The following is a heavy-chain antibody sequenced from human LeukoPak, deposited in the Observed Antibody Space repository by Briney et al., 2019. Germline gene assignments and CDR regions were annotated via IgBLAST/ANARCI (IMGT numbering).Heavy chain of an antibody. J-gene: IGHJ4*02. V-gene: IGHV3-48*04. CDR3: ARDYCSGPKCYFIDY. D-gene: IGHD2-15*01. Sequence: GGSLRLSCAASGFTFSNYSMHWVRQAPGKGLEWVSYITSSSTVYYAGSVKGRFTISRDNAKNSLFLQMNSLRAEDTAVYYCARDYCSGPKCYFIDYWGQGALVTVSS. CDR2: ITSSSTV. CDR1: GFTFSNYS.